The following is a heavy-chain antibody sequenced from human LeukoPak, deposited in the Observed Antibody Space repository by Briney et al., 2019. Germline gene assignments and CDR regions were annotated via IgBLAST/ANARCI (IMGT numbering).Heavy chain of an antibody. Sequence: GGPLNPPFPAPGFPSSTYWMPGAPQAPGKGPEGVSCINTVGSDTRYAHSVKGRFTISRANVRNTLYLVMSRLKAEDTAVYYCGRDGAGAPSADFWGQGTLVTVSS. D-gene: IGHD1-26*01. CDR3: GRDGAGAPSADF. CDR2: INTVGSDT. V-gene: IGHV3-74*01. CDR1: GFPSSTYW. J-gene: IGHJ4*02.